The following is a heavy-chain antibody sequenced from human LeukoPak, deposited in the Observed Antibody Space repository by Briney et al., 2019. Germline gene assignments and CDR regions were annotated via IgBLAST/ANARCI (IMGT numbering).Heavy chain of an antibody. D-gene: IGHD3-22*01. CDR2: ISGSGGST. V-gene: IGHV3-23*01. Sequence: PGGSLRLSCAASGFTFSSYAMSWVRQAPGKGLEWVSAISGSGGSTYYADSVKGRFTISRDNSKNALYLQMNSLRAEDTAVYYCAKEEPALRSGYYYDSSGYRSDYWGQGTLVTVSS. CDR1: GFTFSSYA. CDR3: AKEEPALRSGYYYDSSGYRSDY. J-gene: IGHJ4*02.